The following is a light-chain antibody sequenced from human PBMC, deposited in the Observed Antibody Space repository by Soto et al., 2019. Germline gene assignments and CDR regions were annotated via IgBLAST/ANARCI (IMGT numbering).Light chain of an antibody. V-gene: IGKV3D-20*02. CDR2: DAS. J-gene: IGKJ5*01. CDR3: QQRSNWPPIT. Sequence: VLTKSPRTLSLSQGERPTLSCRPIQRITTNSLAWYQQKPGQAPRLLIYDASNRATGIPDRFSGSGSGTDFTLTISSLEPEDFAVYYCQQRSNWPPITFGQGARLEIK. CDR1: QRITTNS.